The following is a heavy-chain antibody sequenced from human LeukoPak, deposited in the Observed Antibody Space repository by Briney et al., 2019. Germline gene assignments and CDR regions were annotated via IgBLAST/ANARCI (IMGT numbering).Heavy chain of an antibody. Sequence: GGSLRLSCAASGFTFSSYAMSWVRQAPGKGLEWVSAISGSGGSTYYADSVKGRFTISRDNSKNTLYLQMNSLRAEDTAVYYCAKFSRSSLVIIPNWFDPWGQGTLVTVSS. J-gene: IGHJ5*02. CDR3: AKFSRSSLVIIPNWFDP. CDR2: ISGSGGST. D-gene: IGHD3-3*01. V-gene: IGHV3-23*01. CDR1: GFTFSSYA.